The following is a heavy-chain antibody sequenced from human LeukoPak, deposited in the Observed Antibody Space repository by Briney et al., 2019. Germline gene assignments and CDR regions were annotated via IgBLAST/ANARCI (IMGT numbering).Heavy chain of an antibody. CDR3: AAEEGSSGYYPRGWYFDL. CDR2: ISGSGGST. CDR1: GFTFSSYG. J-gene: IGHJ2*01. Sequence: PGGTLRLSCAASGFTFSSYGMSWVRQAPGKGLEWVSAISGSGGSTYYADSVKGRFTISRDNSKNTLYLQMNSLRSEDTAVYYCAAEEGSSGYYPRGWYFDLWGRGTLVTVSS. V-gene: IGHV3-23*01. D-gene: IGHD3-22*01.